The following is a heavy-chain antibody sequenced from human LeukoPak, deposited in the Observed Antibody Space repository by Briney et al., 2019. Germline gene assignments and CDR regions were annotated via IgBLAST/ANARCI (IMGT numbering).Heavy chain of an antibody. J-gene: IGHJ4*02. CDR2: ISYDGSNK. CDR1: GFTFSSYA. CDR3: ARRDGYNDPFDY. D-gene: IGHD5-24*01. Sequence: GRSLRRSCAASGFTFSSYAMHWVRQAPGKGLEWVAVISYDGSNKYYADSVKGRFTISRDNSKNTLYLQMNSLRAEDTAVYYCARRDGYNDPFDYWGQGTLVTVSS. V-gene: IGHV3-30-3*01.